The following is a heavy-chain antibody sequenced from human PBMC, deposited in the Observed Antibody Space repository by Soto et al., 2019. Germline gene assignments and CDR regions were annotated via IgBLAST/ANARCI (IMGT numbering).Heavy chain of an antibody. Sequence: SLTLSFTASGFTFGDYAMSWVRQAPGKGLEWVGFIRSKAYGGTTEYAASVKGRFTISRDDSKSIAYLQMNSLKTEDTAVYYCNRVRGSWAKEFDYWGQRTLVTVSS. V-gene: IGHV3-49*04. D-gene: IGHD6-13*01. J-gene: IGHJ4*02. CDR3: NRVRGSWAKEFDY. CDR2: IRSKAYGGTT. CDR1: GFTFGDYA.